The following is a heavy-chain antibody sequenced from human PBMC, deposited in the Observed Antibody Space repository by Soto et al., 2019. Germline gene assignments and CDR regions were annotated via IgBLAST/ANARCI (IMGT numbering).Heavy chain of an antibody. V-gene: IGHV3-48*04. CDR1: GFTFSSYS. CDR3: AMFYYDSSGYLPSPYYYYYGMDV. J-gene: IGHJ6*02. CDR2: ISSSSSTI. Sequence: GGSLRLSCAASGFTFSSYSMNWVRQAPGKGLEWVSYISSSSSTIYYADSVKGRFTISRDNAKNSLYLQMNSLRAEDTAVYYCAMFYYDSSGYLPSPYYYYYGMDVWGQGTTVIVSS. D-gene: IGHD3-22*01.